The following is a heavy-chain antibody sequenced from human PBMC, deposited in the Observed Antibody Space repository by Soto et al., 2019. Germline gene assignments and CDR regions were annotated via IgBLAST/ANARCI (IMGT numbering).Heavy chain of an antibody. CDR2: IYYSGST. Sequence: SETLSLTCTVSGGSISSGGYYWSWIRQHPGKGLEWIGYIYYSGSTYYNPSLKSRVTISVDTSKNQFSLKLSSVTAADTAVYYCAREPETPTIFGVGHGMDVWGQGTTVTVSS. D-gene: IGHD3-3*01. J-gene: IGHJ6*02. V-gene: IGHV4-31*03. CDR3: AREPETPTIFGVGHGMDV. CDR1: GGSISSGGYY.